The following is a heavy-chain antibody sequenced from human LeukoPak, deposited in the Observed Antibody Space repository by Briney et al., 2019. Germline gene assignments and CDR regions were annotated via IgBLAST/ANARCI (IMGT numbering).Heavy chain of an antibody. CDR3: ARGSSGSYGTDFDY. CDR1: GFTFSSYS. Sequence: GGSLRLSCAASGFTFSSYSMNWVRQAPGKGLEWVSSISSSSSYIYYADSVKGRFTVSRDNAKSSLYLQMNSLRAEDTAVYYCARGSSGSYGTDFDYWGQGTLVTVSS. D-gene: IGHD1-26*01. CDR2: ISSSSSYI. V-gene: IGHV3-21*01. J-gene: IGHJ4*02.